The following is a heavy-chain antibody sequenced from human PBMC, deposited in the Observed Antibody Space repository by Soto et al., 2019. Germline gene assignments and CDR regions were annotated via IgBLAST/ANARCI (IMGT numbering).Heavy chain of an antibody. Sequence: QVQLQQWGAGLLKPSETLSLDCGVLGGSFTDYDWTWVRQSPGRGLEWIGEVRQSGRITYNPSLNSSITISRDTAKNQFSLRLTSVTAADTALYYSAGYSSSFVAFEVWGHGTEVTVSS. CDR1: GGSFTDYD. CDR2: VRQSGRI. J-gene: IGHJ3*01. D-gene: IGHD3-10*01. V-gene: IGHV4-34*01. CDR3: AGYSSSFVAFEV.